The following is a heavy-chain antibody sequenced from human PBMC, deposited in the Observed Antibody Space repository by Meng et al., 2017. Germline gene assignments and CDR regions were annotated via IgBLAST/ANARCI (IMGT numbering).Heavy chain of an antibody. CDR1: GGSFSGYY. J-gene: IGHJ5*02. V-gene: IGHV4-34*01. CDR3: ARRRGGSSDWFDT. Sequence: QVQLQRWGAVLLKPSETLALTSAVDGGSFSGYYWSWIRQPPGKGLEWIGEINHSGSTNYNPSLKSRVTISVDTSKNQFSLKLSSVTAADTAVYYCARRRGGSSDWFDTWGQGTLVTVSS. CDR2: INHSGST. D-gene: IGHD6-6*01.